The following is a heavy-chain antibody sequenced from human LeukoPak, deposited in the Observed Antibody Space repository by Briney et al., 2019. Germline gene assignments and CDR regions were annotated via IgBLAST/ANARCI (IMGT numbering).Heavy chain of an antibody. D-gene: IGHD6-13*01. Sequence: SETLSLTCTVSGGSISNYYWSWIRQPPGKGLEWIGYIYYSGTTNYNPSLKSRVTISVDTSKNQFSLKLNSVTAADTAVYYCARGVYVAAAQYGYWGQGTLVTVSS. CDR2: IYYSGTT. V-gene: IGHV4-59*01. CDR1: GGSISNYY. J-gene: IGHJ4*02. CDR3: ARGVYVAAAQYGY.